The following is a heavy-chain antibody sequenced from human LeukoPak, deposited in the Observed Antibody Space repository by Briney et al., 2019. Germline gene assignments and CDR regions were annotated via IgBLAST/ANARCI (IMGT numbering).Heavy chain of an antibody. CDR2: ISSNGGST. Sequence: GGSLRLSCSASGFTFSSNAMHWVRQAPGKGLECVSAISSNGGSTYYADSVKGRFTISRDNSQNTLYLQMNSLRAEDTAIYYCAKPHSSGWYYFDSWGLGTLVTVSS. CDR1: GFTFSSNA. D-gene: IGHD6-19*01. J-gene: IGHJ4*02. V-gene: IGHV3-64*04. CDR3: AKPHSSGWYYFDS.